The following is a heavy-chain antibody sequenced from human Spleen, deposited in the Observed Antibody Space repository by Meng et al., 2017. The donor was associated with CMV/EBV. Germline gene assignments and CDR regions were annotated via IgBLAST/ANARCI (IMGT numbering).Heavy chain of an antibody. J-gene: IGHJ4*02. CDR2: INPNSGGT. D-gene: IGHD3-16*01. CDR3: ARDSAVTVDY. CDR1: GYTFTAYY. Sequence: ASVKVSCKASGYTFTAYYIDWVRQAPGQGLEWMGWINPNSGGTNYAQKFQGRVTMTRDTSTSTAYMELSGLRSDDTAVYYCARDSAVTVDYWGQGTLVTVSS. V-gene: IGHV1-2*02.